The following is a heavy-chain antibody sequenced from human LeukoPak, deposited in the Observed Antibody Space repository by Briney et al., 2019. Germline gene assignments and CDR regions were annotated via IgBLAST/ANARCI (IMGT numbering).Heavy chain of an antibody. J-gene: IGHJ4*02. CDR2: TNPSGGST. CDR1: GYTFTSYY. V-gene: IGHV1-46*01. CDR3: ARDLASYLGY. Sequence: GASVKVSCKASGYTFTSYYMHWVRQAPGQVLEWMGITNPSGGSTSYAQKFQGRVTMTRDTSTSTVYMELSSLRSEDTAVYYCARDLASYLGYWGQGTLVTVSS. D-gene: IGHD3-16*02.